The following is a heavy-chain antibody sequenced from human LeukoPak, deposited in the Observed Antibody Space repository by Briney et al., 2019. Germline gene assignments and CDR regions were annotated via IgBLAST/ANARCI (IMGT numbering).Heavy chain of an antibody. V-gene: IGHV3-23*01. CDR3: AKSWSCVQYNDWLCYFDY. J-gene: IGHJ4*02. Sequence: GGSLRLSCAASGFTFSNYAMSWVRQAPGKGLEWVSGISGSSGTTYYTDSVQGRLTISRDNSKDTLYLQMNSLRDDDTAIYYRAKSWSCVQYNDWLCYFDYWGQGTLVTVSS. D-gene: IGHD3-9*01. CDR1: GFTFSNYA. CDR2: ISGSSGTT.